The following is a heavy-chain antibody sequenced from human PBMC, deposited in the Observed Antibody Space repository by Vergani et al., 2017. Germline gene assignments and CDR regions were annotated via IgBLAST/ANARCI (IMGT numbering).Heavy chain of an antibody. J-gene: IGHJ4*02. CDR1: GFTFSSYW. V-gene: IGHV3-7*01. CDR3: ARAVKYDILTGYYAPFDY. D-gene: IGHD3-9*01. Sequence: EVQLVESGGGLVQPGGSLRLSCAASGFTFSSYWMSWVRQAPGKGLEWVANIKQDGSEKYYVDSVKGRFTISRDNAKNSLYLQMNSLRAEDTAVYYCARAVKYDILTGYYAPFDYWGQGTLVTVSS. CDR2: IKQDGSEK.